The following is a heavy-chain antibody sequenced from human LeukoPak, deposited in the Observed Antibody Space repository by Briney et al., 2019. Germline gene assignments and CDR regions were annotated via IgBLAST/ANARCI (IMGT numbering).Heavy chain of an antibody. Sequence: GASVKVSFKASGYTFTSYGISWVRQAPGQGLEWMGWISAYNGNTNYAQKLQGRVTMSTDTSTSTAYMELRSLRSDDTAVYYCARVSPYCSGGSCYFDYWGQGTLVTVSS. CDR1: GYTFTSYG. CDR2: ISAYNGNT. CDR3: ARVSPYCSGGSCYFDY. J-gene: IGHJ4*02. D-gene: IGHD2-15*01. V-gene: IGHV1-18*01.